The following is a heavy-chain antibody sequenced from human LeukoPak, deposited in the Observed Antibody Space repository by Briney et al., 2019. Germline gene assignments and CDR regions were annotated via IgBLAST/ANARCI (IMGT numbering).Heavy chain of an antibody. CDR2: ISAYNGNT. V-gene: IGHV1-18*01. D-gene: IGHD2-15*01. J-gene: IGHJ6*03. CDR1: GGTFSSYA. Sequence: GASVKVSCKASGGTFSSYAISWVRQAPGQGLEWMGWISAYNGNTNYAQKLQGRVTMTRDTSISTAYMELSSLTSDDTAVYYCARGVVAATFYYYMDVWGKGNTVTVSS. CDR3: ARGVVAATFYYYMDV.